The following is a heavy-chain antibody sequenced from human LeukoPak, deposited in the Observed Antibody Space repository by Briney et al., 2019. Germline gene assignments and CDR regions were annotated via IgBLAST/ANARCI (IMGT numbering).Heavy chain of an antibody. J-gene: IGHJ4*02. CDR2: IYTSGST. D-gene: IGHD1/OR15-1a*01. CDR3: ARENSNWNNVFDQ. V-gene: IGHV4-61*02. Sequence: SETLSLTCTVSGGSISSDRYYWNWIRQPAGKGLEWIGRIYTSGSTDYNPSLNSRVTISVDTSKSQFSLRLSSVTAADTALYYCARENSNWNNVFDQWGQGTLVTVSS. CDR1: GGSISSDRYY.